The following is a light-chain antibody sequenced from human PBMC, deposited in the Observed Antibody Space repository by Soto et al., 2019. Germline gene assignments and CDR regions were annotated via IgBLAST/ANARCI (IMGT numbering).Light chain of an antibody. CDR2: GAS. V-gene: IGKV3-15*01. CDR3: QHYNNWSPGCSLT. Sequence: EIVMTQSPDTLSVAPGERATLSCRASQSVSGNLAWYQQRPGQPPRLLIYGASTRATAIPARFSGSGYGTEFTLTISSLQSEDFAVYYCQHYNNWSPGCSLTFGGGTKVEIK. J-gene: IGKJ4*01. CDR1: QSVSGN.